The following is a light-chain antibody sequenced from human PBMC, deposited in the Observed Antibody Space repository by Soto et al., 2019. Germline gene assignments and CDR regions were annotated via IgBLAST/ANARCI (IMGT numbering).Light chain of an antibody. CDR3: QHYNRYSPYT. V-gene: IGKV1-5*03. CDR1: RSSSTW. Sequence: DIQMTQFPSTLSASIGDRVTITCRASRSSSTWLAWYQQKAGKAPKLLIYTASSLETGVPSRFSGSGSGKEFTLTISSLQPDDFATYYCQHYNRYSPYTFGQGTRLEIK. J-gene: IGKJ2*01. CDR2: TAS.